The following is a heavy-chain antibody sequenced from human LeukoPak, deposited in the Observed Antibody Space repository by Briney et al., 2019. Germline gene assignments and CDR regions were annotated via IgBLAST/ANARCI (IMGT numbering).Heavy chain of an antibody. J-gene: IGHJ6*02. V-gene: IGHV1-18*01. CDR2: ISAYNGNT. CDR3: ARDCSSTSSYSWHYYYYVMDV. D-gene: IGHD2-2*01. Sequence: ASVRVSCTASGYTFTSYGISWVRQAPGQGLEWMGWISAYNGNTNYAQKLQGRVTMTTDTSTSTAYMELRSLRSDDTAVYYCARDCSSTSSYSWHYYYYVMDVWRQGTTVTVSS. CDR1: GYTFTSYG.